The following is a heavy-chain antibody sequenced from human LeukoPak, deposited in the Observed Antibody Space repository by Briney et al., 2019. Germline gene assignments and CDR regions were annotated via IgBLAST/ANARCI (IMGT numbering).Heavy chain of an antibody. J-gene: IGHJ4*02. CDR3: ARSIGAAYFDN. CDR1: GFTFRSYS. V-gene: IGHV3-48*04. CDR2: ITSGSSPI. D-gene: IGHD6-13*01. Sequence: PGGSLRLSCAASGFTFRSYSMNWVRQAPGKGLEWVSYITSGSSPIYYADSVKGRFTISRDNAKNSLYLEMNSLRAEDTAVYYCARSIGAAYFDNWGQGTLVTVSS.